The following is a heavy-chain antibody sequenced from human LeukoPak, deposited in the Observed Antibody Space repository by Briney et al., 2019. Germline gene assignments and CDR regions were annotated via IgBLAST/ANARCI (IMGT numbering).Heavy chain of an antibody. D-gene: IGHD3-3*01. CDR1: GYSFTSYY. J-gene: IGHJ4*02. CDR2: INPSGGGSST. V-gene: IGHV1-46*01. CDR3: ARSIEIFGVASLGY. Sequence: ASVKVSCKASGYSFTSYYIHWVQQAPGQGLEWMAMINPSGGGSSTTYAQKFQGTLTLTRDMSTSTVYMELSSLRSEDTAVYYCARSIEIFGVASLGYWGQGTLVTVSS.